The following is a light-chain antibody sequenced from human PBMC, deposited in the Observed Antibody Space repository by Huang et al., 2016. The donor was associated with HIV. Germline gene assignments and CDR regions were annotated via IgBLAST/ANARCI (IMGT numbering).Light chain of an antibody. J-gene: IGKJ1*01. V-gene: IGKV1-27*01. CDR2: GAS. CDR1: EDITNS. Sequence: DIQMTQSPSSLSASVGDRVTITCRASEDITNSLAWYHQRPGKVPELLMYGASSLQGTVPARVSGSGSGTHFTLTINDLQPGDVGVYYCQNYHRAPRTFGQGTKVEIK. CDR3: QNYHRAPRT.